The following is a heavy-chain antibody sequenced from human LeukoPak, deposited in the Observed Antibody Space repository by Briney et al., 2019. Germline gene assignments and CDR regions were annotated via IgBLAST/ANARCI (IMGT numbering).Heavy chain of an antibody. J-gene: IGHJ4*02. D-gene: IGHD1-26*01. CDR3: AREHPGGSYSFDY. V-gene: IGHV4-59*01. CDR1: GGSISSYY. CDR2: IYYSGST. Sequence: SETLSLTCTVSGGSISSYYWSWLRQPPGKGLEWIGYIYYSGSTNYNPSLKSRVTISVDTSKNQFSLKLSSVTAADTAVYYCAREHPGGSYSFDYWGQGTLVTVSS.